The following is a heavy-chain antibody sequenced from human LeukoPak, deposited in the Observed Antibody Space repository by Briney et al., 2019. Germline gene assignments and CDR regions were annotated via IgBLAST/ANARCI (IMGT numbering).Heavy chain of an antibody. J-gene: IGHJ4*02. V-gene: IGHV3-7*03. CDR3: AKDRRGSIIAVGSALDY. Sequence: GGSLRLSCAASGFSLSAYWMTWVRQAPGKGLEWVANINRDGSQKNHVDSVKGRFTISRDNGKNSLYLQMNSLRAEDTALYYCAKDRRGSIIAVGSALDYWGQGTLVTVSS. D-gene: IGHD6-19*01. CDR1: GFSLSAYW. CDR2: INRDGSQK.